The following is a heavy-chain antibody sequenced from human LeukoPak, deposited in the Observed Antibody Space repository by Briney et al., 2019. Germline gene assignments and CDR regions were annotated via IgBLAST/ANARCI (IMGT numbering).Heavy chain of an antibody. CDR1: GFTFSSYS. CDR2: ISSSSSYI. D-gene: IGHD5-18*01. J-gene: IGHJ4*02. Sequence: PGGSLRLFCAASGFTFSSYSMNWVRQAPGKGLEWVSSISSSSSYIYYADSVKGRFTISRDNAKNSLYLQMNSLRAEDTAVYYCARVHTAILDYWGQGTLVTVSS. V-gene: IGHV3-21*01. CDR3: ARVHTAILDY.